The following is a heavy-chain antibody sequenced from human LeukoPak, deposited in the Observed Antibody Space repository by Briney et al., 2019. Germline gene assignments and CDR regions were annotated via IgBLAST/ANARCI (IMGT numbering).Heavy chain of an antibody. Sequence: SQTPSLTCAISGDSVSSNSAAWNWIRQSPSRGLEWLGRTYYRSKWYNDYAVSVEGRITINPDTSKNQFSLQLNSVTPEDTAVYYCALSRSAARTYNWFDPWGQGTLVTVSS. CDR2: TYYRSKWYN. J-gene: IGHJ5*02. CDR3: ALSRSAARTYNWFDP. V-gene: IGHV6-1*01. CDR1: GDSVSSNSAA. D-gene: IGHD2-2*01.